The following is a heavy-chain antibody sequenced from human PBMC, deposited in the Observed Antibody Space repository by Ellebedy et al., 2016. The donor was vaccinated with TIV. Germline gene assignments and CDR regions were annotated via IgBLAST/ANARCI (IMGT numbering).Heavy chain of an antibody. D-gene: IGHD1-7*01. Sequence: GESLKISXAGSGFTFRHYWMHWVRQAPGKGLVWLSRINSDGSVAIYADSVKGRFTISRDNAKNSVYLQMDSLRAEDTAVYYCARDRSYNWNYVGWYFDYWGQGTLVTVSS. CDR1: GFTFRHYW. CDR2: INSDGSVA. V-gene: IGHV3-74*01. J-gene: IGHJ4*02. CDR3: ARDRSYNWNYVGWYFDY.